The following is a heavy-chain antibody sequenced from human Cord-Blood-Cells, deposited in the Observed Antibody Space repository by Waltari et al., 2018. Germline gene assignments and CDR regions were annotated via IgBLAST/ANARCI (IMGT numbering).Heavy chain of an antibody. CDR1: GYTFTVYD. D-gene: IGHD3-10*01. CDR2: INPNSGGT. Sequence: QVQLVQSGAEVKKPGASVKVSCKASGYTFTVYDMHWVRQAPGQGLEWMGWINPNSGGTNYAKKFQGWVTMTRETSISTAYMELGKLRSDDTAVYYCARGVGGRFDYWGQGTLVTVSS. V-gene: IGHV1-2*04. CDR3: ARGVGGRFDY. J-gene: IGHJ4*02.